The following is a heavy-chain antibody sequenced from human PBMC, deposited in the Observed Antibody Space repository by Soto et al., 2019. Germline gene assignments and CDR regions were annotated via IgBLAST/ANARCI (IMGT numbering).Heavy chain of an antibody. J-gene: IGHJ6*02. CDR1: GFSVSKAW. D-gene: IGHD2-15*01. V-gene: IGHV3-15*07. CDR3: TTGSVEGF. Sequence: DVQLVDSGGGLVKPGGSLRLSCEASGFSVSKAWMNWVRQAPGKGLEWVGRINTRDEGETTNYAAPVKGRFTISRDDSTNTLYLQMNSLKTEDTAVYYCTTGSVEGFWGQGTTVTVSS. CDR2: INTRDEGETT.